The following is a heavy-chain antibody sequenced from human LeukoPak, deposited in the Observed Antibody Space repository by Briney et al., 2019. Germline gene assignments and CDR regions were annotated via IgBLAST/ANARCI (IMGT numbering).Heavy chain of an antibody. CDR2: IIPIFGTA. D-gene: IGHD3-10*01. J-gene: IGHJ2*01. CDR3: ARAVRGSRGAWYFDL. V-gene: IGHV1-69*05. Sequence: SVKVSCKASGGTFSSYAISWVRQAPGQGLEWMGGIIPIFGTANYAQKFQGRVTITTDESTSTAYMELGSLRSEDTAVYYCARAVRGSRGAWYFDLWGRGTLVTVSS. CDR1: GGTFSSYA.